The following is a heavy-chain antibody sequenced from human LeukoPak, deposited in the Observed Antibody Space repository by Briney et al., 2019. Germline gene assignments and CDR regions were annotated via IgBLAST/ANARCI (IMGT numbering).Heavy chain of an antibody. CDR3: ARDLGELSTDY. V-gene: IGHV3-7*01. J-gene: IGHJ4*02. CDR2: IKQDGSEK. Sequence: PGGSLRLSCAASGFTFSSYWMSWVRQAPGKGLEWVANIKQDGSEKYYVDSVKGRFTICRDNDKNSLYLQMNSLRAEDTAVYYCARDLGELSTDYWGQGTLVTVSS. CDR1: GFTFSSYW. D-gene: IGHD3-16*02.